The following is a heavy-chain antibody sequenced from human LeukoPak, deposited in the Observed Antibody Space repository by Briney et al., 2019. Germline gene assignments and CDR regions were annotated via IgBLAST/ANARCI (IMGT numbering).Heavy chain of an antibody. V-gene: IGHV4-38-2*01. CDR3: ARSCGGDCYSGFDY. Sequence: SEILSLTCAVSGYSISSGYYWGWIRQPPGKGLEWIGSIYHSGSTYYNPSLKSRVTISVDTSKNQFSLKLSSVTAADTAVYYCARSCGGDCYSGFDYWGQGTLVTVSS. D-gene: IGHD2-21*02. CDR1: GYSISSGYY. CDR2: IYHSGST. J-gene: IGHJ4*02.